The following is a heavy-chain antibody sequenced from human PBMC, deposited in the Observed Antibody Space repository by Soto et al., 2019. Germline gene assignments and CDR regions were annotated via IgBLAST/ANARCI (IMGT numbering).Heavy chain of an antibody. Sequence: QPQLQESGPGLVKPSETLSLTCTVSGGSISSSSYYWGWIRQPPGKGLEWIGSIYYSGSTYYNPSLKSRVTISVDTSKNQFSLKLSSVTAADTAVYYCARQGFWGCSGGSCYSVGFWGQGTLVTVSS. J-gene: IGHJ4*02. D-gene: IGHD2-15*01. CDR2: IYYSGST. CDR3: ARQGFWGCSGGSCYSVGF. V-gene: IGHV4-39*01. CDR1: GGSISSSSYY.